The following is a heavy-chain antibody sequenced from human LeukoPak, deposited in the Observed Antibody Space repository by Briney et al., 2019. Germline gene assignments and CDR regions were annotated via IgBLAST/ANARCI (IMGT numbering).Heavy chain of an antibody. CDR1: GFTFSSYW. CDR3: ARDLGQQLLVPGVLGY. V-gene: IGHV3-7*01. J-gene: IGHJ4*02. Sequence: PGGSLRLSCAASGFTFSSYWMSWVRQAPGKGLEWVANIKQDGSEKYYVDSVKGRFTISRDNAKNSLYLQMNSLRAEDTAVYYCARDLGQQLLVPGVLGYWGQGTLVTVSS. CDR2: IKQDGSEK. D-gene: IGHD6-13*01.